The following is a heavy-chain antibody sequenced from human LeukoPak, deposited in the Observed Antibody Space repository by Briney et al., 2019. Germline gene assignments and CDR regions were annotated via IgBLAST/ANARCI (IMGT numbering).Heavy chain of an antibody. D-gene: IGHD6-6*01. CDR2: IDPSDSYT. CDR3: ARLARDSNYYYYGMDV. J-gene: IGHJ6*02. V-gene: IGHV5-10-1*01. CDR1: GYSFTSYW. Sequence: GESLKISCKGSGYSFTSYWISWVRQMPGKGLEWMGRIDPSDSYTNYSPSFQGHVTISADKSISTAYLQWSSPKASDTAMYYCARLARDSNYYYYGMDVWGQGTTVTVSS.